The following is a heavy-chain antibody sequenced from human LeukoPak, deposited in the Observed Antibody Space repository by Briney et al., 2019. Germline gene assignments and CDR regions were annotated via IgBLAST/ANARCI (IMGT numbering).Heavy chain of an antibody. CDR3: ARDPNGDYIGTFDM. CDR2: ISGSGGST. Sequence: GGSLRLSCAASGFTFSSYSMNWVRQAPGKGLEWVSSISGSGGSTQYADSVQGRFAISRDNSKNTLYLQMNSLKVEDTAVYFCARDPNGDYIGTFDMWGRGTMVSVSS. CDR1: GFTFSSYS. V-gene: IGHV3-23*01. D-gene: IGHD4-17*01. J-gene: IGHJ3*02.